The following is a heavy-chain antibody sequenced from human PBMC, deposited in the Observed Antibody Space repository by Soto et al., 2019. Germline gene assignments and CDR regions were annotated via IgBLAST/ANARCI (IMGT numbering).Heavy chain of an antibody. D-gene: IGHD3-10*01. CDR3: ARGSGLLWPDWFDP. V-gene: IGHV4-39*01. CDR2: IYYSGST. CDR1: GGSISSSSYY. J-gene: IGHJ5*02. Sequence: QLQLQESGPGLVKPSETLSLTCTVSGGSISSSSYYWGWIRQPPGKGLEWIGSIYYSGSTYYNPSLKSRVTISVDTSKNQFSLKLSSVTAADTAVYYCARGSGLLWPDWFDPWGQGTLVTVSS.